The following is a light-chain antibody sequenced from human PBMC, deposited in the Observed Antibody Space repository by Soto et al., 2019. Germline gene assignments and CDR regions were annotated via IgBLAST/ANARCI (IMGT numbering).Light chain of an antibody. V-gene: IGKV1-5*01. Sequence: DIQMTQSPSPLSASIGDRVTIACRASQSIDNWLAWYQQKPGKAPQLLIYDASRVKTGVPSRFTPSGSGTEFTLTISSLQPDDFATYYCQHYNSYSEAFGQVTKVDIK. CDR2: DAS. CDR3: QHYNSYSEA. CDR1: QSIDNW. J-gene: IGKJ1*01.